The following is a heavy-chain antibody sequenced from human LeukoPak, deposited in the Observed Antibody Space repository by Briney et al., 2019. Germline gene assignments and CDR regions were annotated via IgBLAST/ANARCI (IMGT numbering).Heavy chain of an antibody. Sequence: SGGSRRLSCVATGFTVSGTYMSWVRQAPGKGLEWVSVIYRDTTTYYADSVKGRFTISRDNSKNTLYLQMNSLRAEDTAVYYCAKDRAYSFDYWGQGTLVTASS. V-gene: IGHV3-53*01. J-gene: IGHJ4*02. CDR3: AKDRAYSFDY. D-gene: IGHD1-26*01. CDR2: IYRDTTT. CDR1: GFTVSGTY.